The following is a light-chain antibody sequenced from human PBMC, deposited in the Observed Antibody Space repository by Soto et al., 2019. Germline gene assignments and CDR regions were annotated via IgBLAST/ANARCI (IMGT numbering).Light chain of an antibody. Sequence: QSVLTQPASVSGSPGQSITISCTGTSSDIGGHHFVSWYQQQSGKAPKLVIYEVTDRPSGVSDRFSGSKSGNTASLTISGLQAEDETDYYCFSYTSSGTYVFGTGTKVTVL. CDR3: FSYTSSGTYV. V-gene: IGLV2-14*01. CDR1: SSDIGGHHF. CDR2: EVT. J-gene: IGLJ1*01.